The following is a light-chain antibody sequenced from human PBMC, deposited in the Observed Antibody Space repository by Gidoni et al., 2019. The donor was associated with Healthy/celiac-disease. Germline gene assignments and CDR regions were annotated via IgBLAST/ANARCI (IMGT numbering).Light chain of an antibody. CDR2: AAS. CDR3: QQSYSTSWT. V-gene: IGKV1-39*01. J-gene: IGKJ1*01. Sequence: DIQMTQSPSSLSASVGDRVTITCRASQSIRSYLNWYQQKPGKAPKLLIYAASSLQSGVPSRFNGSGSGTDFTLTISSLQPEDFATYYCQQSYSTSWTFGQGTKVEIK. CDR1: QSIRSY.